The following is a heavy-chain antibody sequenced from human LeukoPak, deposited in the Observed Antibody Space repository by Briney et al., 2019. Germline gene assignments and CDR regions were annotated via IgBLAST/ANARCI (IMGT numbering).Heavy chain of an antibody. CDR1: SSSSYY. J-gene: IGHJ6*04. V-gene: IGHV3-23*01. D-gene: IGHD3-10*02. CDR2: ISGSGGST. CDR3: AELGITMIGGV. Sequence: SSSSYYWGWIRQPPGKGLEWVSAISGSGGSTYYADSVKGRFTISRDNAKNSLYLQMNSLRAEDTAVYYCAELGITMIGGVWGKGTTVTISS.